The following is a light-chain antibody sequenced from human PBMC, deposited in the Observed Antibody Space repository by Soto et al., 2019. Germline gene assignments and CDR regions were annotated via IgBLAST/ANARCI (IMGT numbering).Light chain of an antibody. V-gene: IGKV4-1*01. Sequence: DIVMTQSGDPLAVSLGERATINCKSSQSVXYSSNNKNYLAWYQQKPGQPPKLLIDWASTRESGVPDRFSGSGAGTDFTLTISSLQAEDVAVYYCQQYYSTPQTFGQGTKVDIK. J-gene: IGKJ1*01. CDR2: WAS. CDR3: QQYYSTPQT. CDR1: QSVXYSSNNKNY.